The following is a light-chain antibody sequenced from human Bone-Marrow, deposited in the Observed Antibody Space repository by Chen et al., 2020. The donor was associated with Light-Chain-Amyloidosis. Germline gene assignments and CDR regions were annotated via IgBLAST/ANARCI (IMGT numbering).Light chain of an antibody. Sequence: SYVLTQPSSVSVAPGQTATIACGGNNIGSTSVHWYQQPPGQAPLLVVYDDRDRPSGIPARLSGSNAGNTATLTISRVEAGDEADYYCQVWDRSSDRPVFGGGTKLTVL. CDR2: DDR. CDR1: NIGSTS. CDR3: QVWDRSSDRPV. J-gene: IGLJ3*02. V-gene: IGLV3-21*02.